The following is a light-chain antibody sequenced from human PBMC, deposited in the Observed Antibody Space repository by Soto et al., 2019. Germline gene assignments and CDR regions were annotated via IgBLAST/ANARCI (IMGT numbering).Light chain of an antibody. CDR3: QSYDTSLRDYV. CDR1: SSNIGAYYD. V-gene: IGLV1-40*01. Sequence: QSVLTQPPSVSGAPGQRVTISCTGSSSNIGAYYDVHWYQQVPGTAPKLLIFSNTKRPSGVPDRFSGSKSGTSASLAITGLQAEDEADYYCQSYDTSLRDYVFGTGTKVTVL. J-gene: IGLJ1*01. CDR2: SNT.